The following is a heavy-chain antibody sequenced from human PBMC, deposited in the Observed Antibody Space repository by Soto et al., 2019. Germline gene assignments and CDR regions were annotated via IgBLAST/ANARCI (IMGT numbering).Heavy chain of an antibody. V-gene: IGHV1-69*06. CDR3: ARDLWPDSSGCSVFDY. D-gene: IGHD3-22*01. CDR2: IIPIFGTA. CDR1: GGTFSSYA. J-gene: IGHJ4*02. Sequence: SVKVSCKASGGTFSSYAISWVRQAPGQGLEWMGGIIPIFGTANYAQKFQGRVTITADKSTSTAYMELSSLRSEDTAVYYCARDLWPDSSGCSVFDYWGQGTLVTVSS.